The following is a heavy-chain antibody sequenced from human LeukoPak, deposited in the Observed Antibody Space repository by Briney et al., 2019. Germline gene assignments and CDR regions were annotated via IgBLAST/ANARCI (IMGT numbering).Heavy chain of an antibody. J-gene: IGHJ6*03. CDR2: IIPIFGTA. CDR1: GGTFSSYA. D-gene: IGHD6-6*01. Sequence: GASVKVSCKASGGTFSSYAISWVRQAPGQGLEWMGGIIPIFGTANYAQKFQGRVTITTDESTSTAYMELSSLRSEDTAVYYCARVGSSSSIYYYYYYMDVWGKGTTVTVSS. CDR3: ARVGSSSSIYYYYYYMDV. V-gene: IGHV1-69*05.